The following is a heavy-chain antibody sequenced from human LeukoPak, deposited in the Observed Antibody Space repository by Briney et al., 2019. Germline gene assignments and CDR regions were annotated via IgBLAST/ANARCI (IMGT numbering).Heavy chain of an antibody. Sequence: GGSLRLSCVASGFTFSSYWMHWVRQDPRKGLVWVSRINGDGRNINYADSVRGRFTISRDNAKNTLYLQMNTLRVEDAAVYYCTRDLMDYDVSTGLHHYYMDVWGQGTTVTVSS. CDR2: INGDGRNI. J-gene: IGHJ6*02. CDR1: GFTFSSYW. D-gene: IGHD3-9*01. CDR3: TRDLMDYDVSTGLHHYYMDV. V-gene: IGHV3-74*01.